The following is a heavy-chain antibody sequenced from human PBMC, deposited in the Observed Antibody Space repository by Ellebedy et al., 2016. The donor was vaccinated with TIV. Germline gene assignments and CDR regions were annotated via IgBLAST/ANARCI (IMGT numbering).Heavy chain of an antibody. CDR3: ARGGATFDY. Sequence: SETLSLXXVISGDSVSSNSAAWNWIRQSPSRGLEWLGRTYYRSKWYNDYAVSVRSRITVNPDTSKNQFSLHLNSVTPEDTAVYFCARGGATFDYWGQGALVTVSS. CDR1: GDSVSSNSAA. V-gene: IGHV6-1*01. D-gene: IGHD4/OR15-4a*01. J-gene: IGHJ4*02. CDR2: TYYRSKWYN.